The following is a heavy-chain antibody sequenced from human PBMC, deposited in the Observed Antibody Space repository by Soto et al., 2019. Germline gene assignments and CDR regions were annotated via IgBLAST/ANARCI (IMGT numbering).Heavy chain of an antibody. CDR2: ISAHNGNT. D-gene: IGHD3-10*01. V-gene: IGHV1-18*01. CDR1: GYAFTTYG. CDR3: ARGRDGES. J-gene: IGHJ5*02. Sequence: QVHLVQSGAEVKKPGASVKVSCKGSGYAFTTYGITWVRQAPGQGLEWMGLISAHNGNTNYAQKVQGRVTVTRDTSTSTAYMELRRLRSDDTAVYCCARGRDGESWGQGALVTVSS.